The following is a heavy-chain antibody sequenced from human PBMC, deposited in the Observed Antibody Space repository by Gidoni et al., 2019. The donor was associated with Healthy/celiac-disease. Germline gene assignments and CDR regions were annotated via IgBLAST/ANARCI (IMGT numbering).Heavy chain of an antibody. J-gene: IGHJ2*01. CDR2: IFSNDEK. CDR3: ARINRGVRGVIGLYWYFDL. CDR1: GFSLSNARMG. V-gene: IGHV2-26*01. D-gene: IGHD3-10*01. Sequence: QVTLKESGPVLVKPTETLTLTCTVSGFSLSNARMGVSWIRQPPGKALEWLAHIFSNDEKSYSTSLKSRLTISKDTSKSQVVLTMTNMDPVDTATYYCARINRGVRGVIGLYWYFDLWGRGTLVTVSS.